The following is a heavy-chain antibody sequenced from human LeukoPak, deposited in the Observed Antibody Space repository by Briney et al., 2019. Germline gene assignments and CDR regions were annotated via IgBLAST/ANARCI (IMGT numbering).Heavy chain of an antibody. Sequence: GGSLRLSCAASGFTFSNAWMSWVRQAPGKGLEWVGGIKSKTDGGTADYAAPVQGRFTISRDDSKDTQFLQMNSLKIEDTAVYYCTKDYAHWGQGTLVTVSS. CDR1: GFTFSNAW. J-gene: IGHJ4*02. CDR2: IKSKTDGGTA. V-gene: IGHV3-15*01. CDR3: TKDYAH. D-gene: IGHD2-2*01.